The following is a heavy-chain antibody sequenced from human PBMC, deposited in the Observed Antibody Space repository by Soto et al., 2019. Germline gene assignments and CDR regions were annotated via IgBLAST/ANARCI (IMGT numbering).Heavy chain of an antibody. J-gene: IGHJ4*02. V-gene: IGHV3-74*01. CDR2: INSDGSST. Sequence: GGSLRLSCASSGFTFSDDWMHWVRQAAGKVLVWVSRINSDGSSTTYADSVKGRFTISRDNAKNTLYLQMNSLRAEDTAVYYCARLLVIRGTIADYWGQGTLVTVSS. CDR1: GFTFSDDW. CDR3: ARLLVIRGTIADY. D-gene: IGHD2-21*01.